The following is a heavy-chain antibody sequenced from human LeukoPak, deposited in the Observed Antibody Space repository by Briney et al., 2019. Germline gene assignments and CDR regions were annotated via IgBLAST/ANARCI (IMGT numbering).Heavy chain of an antibody. CDR1: GFTFSSYA. Sequence: PGGSLRLSCAASGFTFSSYAMSWVRQAPGKGLEWVSSISSSSSYIYYADSVKGRFTISRDNAKNSLYLQMNSLRAEDTALYYCARDLSPYYYDSSGYQAYFDYWGQGTLVTVSS. J-gene: IGHJ4*02. V-gene: IGHV3-21*04. CDR3: ARDLSPYYYDSSGYQAYFDY. D-gene: IGHD3-22*01. CDR2: ISSSSSYI.